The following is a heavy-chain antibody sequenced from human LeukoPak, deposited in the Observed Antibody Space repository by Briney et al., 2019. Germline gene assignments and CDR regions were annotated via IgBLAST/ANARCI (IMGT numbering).Heavy chain of an antibody. CDR2: IYHSGST. CDR1: GYSISSGYY. V-gene: IGHV4-38-2*02. J-gene: IGHJ4*02. CDR3: ARESHGYSSSWYSDYFDY. D-gene: IGHD6-13*01. Sequence: MASETLSLTCTVSGYSISSGYYWGWIRQPPGKGLEWIGSIYHSGSTYYNPSLKSRVTISVDTSKNQFSLKLSSVTAADTAVYYCARESHGYSSSWYSDYFDYWGQGTLVTVSS.